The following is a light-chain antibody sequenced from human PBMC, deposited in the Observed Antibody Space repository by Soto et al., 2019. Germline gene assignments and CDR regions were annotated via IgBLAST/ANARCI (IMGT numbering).Light chain of an antibody. Sequence: DIALTQSPDTLSLSPVESATLSCMASQSLGRYLAWYQQKPGQAPRLLIYGASTRATGIPARFSGSGSGTEFTLTISSLQSEDFAVYYCQQYNNWPWTFGQGTKVDIK. V-gene: IGKV3-15*01. J-gene: IGKJ1*01. CDR2: GAS. CDR3: QQYNNWPWT. CDR1: QSLGRY.